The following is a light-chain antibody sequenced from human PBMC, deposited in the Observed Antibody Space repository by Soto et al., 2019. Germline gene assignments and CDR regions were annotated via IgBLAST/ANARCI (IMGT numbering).Light chain of an antibody. CDR3: ISYTSSNIPV. J-gene: IGLJ7*01. V-gene: IGLV2-14*03. CDR1: SSDVGGYNY. Sequence: QSALTQPASVSGSPGQSITISCTGTSSDVGGYNYVSWYQHHPGKAPKLMIYDVTNRPSGVSNRFSGSKSGNTASLTISGLQAEDEADYYCISYTSSNIPVFGGGTQLTVL. CDR2: DVT.